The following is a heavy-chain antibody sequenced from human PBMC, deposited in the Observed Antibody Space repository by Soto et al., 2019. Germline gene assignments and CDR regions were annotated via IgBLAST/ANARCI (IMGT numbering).Heavy chain of an antibody. CDR1: GFTFSTFA. Sequence: EVQLLESGGGLVQPGESLRLSCAASGFTFSTFAMSWVRQAPGKGLEWVSSISGSGTNTYFAESVRGQCTISRDNATSALCLQTNSLSAEHAAVDYCTQFATEGGSCYLAPGGPGTLVTVSS. J-gene: IGHJ5*02. V-gene: IGHV3-23*01. CDR2: ISGSGTNT. CDR3: TQFATEGGSCYLAP. D-gene: IGHD5-12*01.